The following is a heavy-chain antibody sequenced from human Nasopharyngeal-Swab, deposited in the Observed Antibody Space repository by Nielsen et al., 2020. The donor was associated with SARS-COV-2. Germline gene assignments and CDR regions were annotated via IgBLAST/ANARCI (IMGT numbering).Heavy chain of an antibody. CDR1: GFTFRSYA. CDR2: ISYDGSNK. V-gene: IGHV3-30-3*01. Sequence: GESLKIPCAASGFTFRSYAMHWVRQAPGKGLEWVAVISYDGSNKYYADSVKGRFTISRDNSKNTLYLQMNSLRAEDTAVYYCARDPMIWGSYRLHAFDIWGQGTMVTVS. CDR3: ARDPMIWGSYRLHAFDI. J-gene: IGHJ3*02. D-gene: IGHD3-16*02.